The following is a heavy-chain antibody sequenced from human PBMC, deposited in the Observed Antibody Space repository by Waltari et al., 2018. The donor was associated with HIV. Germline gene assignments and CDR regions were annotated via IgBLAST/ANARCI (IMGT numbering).Heavy chain of an antibody. J-gene: IGHJ4*02. V-gene: IGHV3-53*01. CDR3: ARDRWFGELPSFDY. CDR1: GFTVSSNY. Sequence: EVQLVESGGGLIQPGGSLRLSCAASGFTVSSNYMSWVRQAPGKGLEWVSVIYSGGSTDYADSVKGRFTISRDNSKNTLYLQMNSLRAEDTAVYYCARDRWFGELPSFDYWGQGTLVTVSS. D-gene: IGHD3-10*01. CDR2: IYSGGST.